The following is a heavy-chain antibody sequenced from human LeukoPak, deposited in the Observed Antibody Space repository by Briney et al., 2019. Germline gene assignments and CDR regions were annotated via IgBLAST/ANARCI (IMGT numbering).Heavy chain of an antibody. D-gene: IGHD3-3*01. CDR3: ARLGVGLPFDP. J-gene: IGHJ5*02. V-gene: IGHV4-34*01. Sequence: SSETLSLTCAVYGGPFSGYYWSWIRQPPGKGLEWIGEINHSGSTNYNPSLNSRVTISVDTCKNQFSLELRSVTAADTAVYYCARLGVGLPFDPWGEGVLVTVSS. CDR1: GGPFSGYY. CDR2: INHSGST.